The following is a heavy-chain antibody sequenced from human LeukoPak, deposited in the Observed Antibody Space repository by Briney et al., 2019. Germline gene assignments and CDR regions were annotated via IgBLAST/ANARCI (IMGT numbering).Heavy chain of an antibody. CDR3: ASLVVVPVATGGSFDP. Sequence: PGGSLRLTCAASGFTFSSYSMNWVRQAPGKGLEWVSYISSSSSTIYYADSVKGRFTISRDNAKNSLSLQMNSLRAEDTAVYYCASLVVVPVATGGSFDPWGQGTLVTVSS. CDR1: GFTFSSYS. J-gene: IGHJ5*02. CDR2: ISSSSSTI. V-gene: IGHV3-48*04. D-gene: IGHD2-2*01.